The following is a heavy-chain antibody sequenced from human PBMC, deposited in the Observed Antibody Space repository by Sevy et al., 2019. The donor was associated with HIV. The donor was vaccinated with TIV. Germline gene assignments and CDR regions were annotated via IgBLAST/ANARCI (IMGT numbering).Heavy chain of an antibody. Sequence: GGSLRLSCAASGFTFSSYAMSWVRQAPGKGLEWVSAISGGGGGTYYADSVKGRFTISRDNSKNTLYLQMNSLRAEDTAVYYCAKHLGRVAAYHINWFDPWGQGTLVTVSS. CDR3: AKHLGRVAAYHINWFDP. J-gene: IGHJ5*02. D-gene: IGHD2-15*01. CDR2: ISGGGGGT. V-gene: IGHV3-23*01. CDR1: GFTFSSYA.